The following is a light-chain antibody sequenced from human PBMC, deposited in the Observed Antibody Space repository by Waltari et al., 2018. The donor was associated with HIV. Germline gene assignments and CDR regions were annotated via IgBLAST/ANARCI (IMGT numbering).Light chain of an antibody. CDR2: EDN. Sequence: SYEMTQPPSVSVSPGQTAITTCSGHRLSDRYVCWYQHRPGLSPLLVIYEDNKRPSGIPERFSGSTSGDTATLTISGTQPIDEADYYCQAGYTRTAFGGGTKLTVL. V-gene: IGLV3-1*01. J-gene: IGLJ2*01. CDR3: QAGYTRTA. CDR1: RLSDRY.